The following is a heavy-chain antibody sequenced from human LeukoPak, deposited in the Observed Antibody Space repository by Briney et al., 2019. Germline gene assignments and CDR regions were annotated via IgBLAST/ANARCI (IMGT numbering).Heavy chain of an antibody. Sequence: SVKVSCKASGGTFSSYAISWVRQAPGQGLEWMGRIIPILGIANYAQKLQGRVTMTTDTSTSTAYMELSSLRSEDTAVYYCASGYSYGYESFDYWGQGTLVTVSS. CDR3: ASGYSYGYESFDY. D-gene: IGHD5-18*01. CDR2: IIPILGIA. J-gene: IGHJ4*02. CDR1: GGTFSSYA. V-gene: IGHV1-69*04.